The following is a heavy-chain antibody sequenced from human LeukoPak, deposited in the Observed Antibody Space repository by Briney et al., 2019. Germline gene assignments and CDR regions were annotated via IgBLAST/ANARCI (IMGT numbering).Heavy chain of an antibody. CDR3: DRGGGGDFWSRDYYMDV. D-gene: IGHD3-3*01. V-gene: IGHV1-2*02. Sequence: ASVTVSCKPSGYTFSDHYMHWVRHAPGQGLEWMAWINPKNSGTTYAPKFQGRVTLTRDTSISTFYMELIRVTSDDTAVYYCDRGGGGDFWSRDYYMDVWGKGTTVTVS. CDR1: GYTFSDHY. CDR2: INPKNSGT. J-gene: IGHJ6*03.